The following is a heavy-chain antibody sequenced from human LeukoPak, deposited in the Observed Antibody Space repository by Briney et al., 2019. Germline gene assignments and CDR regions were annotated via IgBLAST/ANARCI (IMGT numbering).Heavy chain of an antibody. CDR3: AKVSLAYCGGDCYSGFDY. J-gene: IGHJ4*02. Sequence: GGSLRLSCAASGFTLDDYTMHWVRQAPGKGLEWVSLISWDGGSTYYADSVKGRFTISRDNSKNSLYLQMNSLRTEDTALYYCAKVSLAYCGGDCYSGFDYWGQGTLVTVSS. CDR1: GFTLDDYT. D-gene: IGHD2-21*02. V-gene: IGHV3-43*01. CDR2: ISWDGGST.